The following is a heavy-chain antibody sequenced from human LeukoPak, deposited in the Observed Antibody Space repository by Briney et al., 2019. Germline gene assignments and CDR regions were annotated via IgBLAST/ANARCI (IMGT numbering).Heavy chain of an antibody. CDR1: AYSVSDGYY. Sequence: SETLSLTCSVSAYSVSDGYYWGWLRQTPGKGLEWIGSIYHSGSAYYNPSLKSRVTISIDTSKNQFSLKLTSVTAADTAVYYCARLKGYFDILTGFEYYFDYWGQGTLVTVSS. CDR2: IYHSGSA. CDR3: ARLKGYFDILTGFEYYFDY. J-gene: IGHJ4*02. V-gene: IGHV4-38-2*01. D-gene: IGHD3-9*01.